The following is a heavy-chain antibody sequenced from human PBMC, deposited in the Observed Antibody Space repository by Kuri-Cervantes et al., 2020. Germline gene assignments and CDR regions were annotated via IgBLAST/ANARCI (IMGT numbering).Heavy chain of an antibody. D-gene: IGHD6-13*01. CDR2: IKQDGSEK. CDR3: AKEEYSSTVYYYYYGMDV. Sequence: GESLKISCAASGFTFSSYWMSWVRQAPGKGLEWVANIKQDGSEKYYVDSVKGRFTISRDNAKNSLYLQMNSLRAEDTAVYYCAKEEYSSTVYYYYYGMDVWGQGTTVTVSS. V-gene: IGHV3-7*03. J-gene: IGHJ6*02. CDR1: GFTFSSYW.